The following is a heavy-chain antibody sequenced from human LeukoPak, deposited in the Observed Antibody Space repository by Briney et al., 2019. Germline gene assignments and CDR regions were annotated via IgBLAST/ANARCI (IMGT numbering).Heavy chain of an antibody. J-gene: IGHJ4*02. CDR2: INPNGCST. CDR1: GYTFTSYY. V-gene: IGHV1-46*01. Sequence: GASVKVSCKASGYTFTSYYMHWVRQAPGQGLEWMGIINPNGCSTSSAQKFQGKVTMTRDTSTSTVYMELSSLRSEDTAVYYCARGYCSGGSCHYTIYYFDYWGQGTLVTVSS. D-gene: IGHD2-15*01. CDR3: ARGYCSGGSCHYTIYYFDY.